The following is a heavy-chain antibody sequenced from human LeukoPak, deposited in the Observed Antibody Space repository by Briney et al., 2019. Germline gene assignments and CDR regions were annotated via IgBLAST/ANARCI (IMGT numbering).Heavy chain of an antibody. CDR3: AREMATLGWGDYYYYYGMDV. V-gene: IGHV3-30*12. J-gene: IGHJ6*02. Sequence: PGGSLRLSCAASGFTFSSYGMHWVRQAPGTGLEWVAVISHDGDHKYHADSVKGRFTISRDNAKNSLYLQMNSLRAEDTAVYYCAREMATLGWGDYYYYYGMDVWGQGTTVTVSS. D-gene: IGHD5-24*01. CDR2: ISHDGDHK. CDR1: GFTFSSYG.